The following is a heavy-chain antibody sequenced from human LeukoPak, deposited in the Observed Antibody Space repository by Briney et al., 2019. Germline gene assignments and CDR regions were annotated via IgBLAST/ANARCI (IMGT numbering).Heavy chain of an antibody. CDR3: AKDRGSGWNPDAFDI. J-gene: IGHJ3*02. V-gene: IGHV3-30*18. CDR1: GFTFSSYG. D-gene: IGHD6-19*01. Sequence: GGSLRLSCAASGFTFSSYGMHWVRQAPGKGLEWVAVISYDGSNKYYADSVKGRFTISRDNFKNTLYLQMNSLRAEDTAVYYCAKDRGSGWNPDAFDIWGQGTMVTVSS. CDR2: ISYDGSNK.